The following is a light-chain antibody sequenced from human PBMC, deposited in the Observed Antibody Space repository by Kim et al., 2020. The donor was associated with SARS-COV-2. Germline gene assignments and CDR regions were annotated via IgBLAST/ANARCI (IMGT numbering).Light chain of an antibody. CDR3: QAWDSSTVV. CDR2: HVN. Sequence: SVSPGQTASITCSGDNLGEKYACWYQQRPGQSPILVIYHVNKRPSGIPERFSGSNSGNTATLTISGTQAMDGADYYCQAWDSSTVVFGGGTQLTVL. V-gene: IGLV3-1*01. J-gene: IGLJ3*02. CDR1: NLGEKY.